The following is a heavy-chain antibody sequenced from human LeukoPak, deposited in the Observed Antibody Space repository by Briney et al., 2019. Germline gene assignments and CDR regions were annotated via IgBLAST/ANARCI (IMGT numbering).Heavy chain of an antibody. CDR1: GGSFSGYY. CDR2: INHSGST. J-gene: IGHJ5*02. V-gene: IGHV4-34*01. D-gene: IGHD3-3*01. Sequence: SETLSLTCAVYGGSFSGYYWSWIRQPPGKGLEWIGEINHSGSTNYNPSLKSRVTISVDTSKNQFSLKPSSVTAADTAVYYCARGPKIFGVVIIPVWFDPWGQGTLVTVSS. CDR3: ARGPKIFGVVIIPVWFDP.